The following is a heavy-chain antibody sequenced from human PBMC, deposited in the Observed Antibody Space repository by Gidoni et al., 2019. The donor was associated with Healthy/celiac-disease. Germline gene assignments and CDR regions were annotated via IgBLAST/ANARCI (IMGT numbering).Heavy chain of an antibody. V-gene: IGHV4-30-4*07. D-gene: IGHD5-12*01. CDR1: GRSSSSGGHA. J-gene: IGHJ4*02. CDR3: ASSLGYVFPPSTDPRFDY. CDR2: IYYSGST. Sequence: QVQLQESGRGLAKPAQTLSHTCAVSGRSSSSGGHAWSWIRQPPGKGLEWIGYIYYSGSTYYNPSLKSRVTISVDTSKNQFSLKLSSVTAADTAVYYCASSLGYVFPPSTDPRFDYWGQGTLVTVSS.